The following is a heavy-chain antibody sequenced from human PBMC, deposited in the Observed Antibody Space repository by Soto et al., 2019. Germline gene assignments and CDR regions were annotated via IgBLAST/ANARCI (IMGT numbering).Heavy chain of an antibody. CDR1: GGTFSSYG. V-gene: IGHV1-69*13. CDR3: ASEGTGWDRRGVGDY. D-gene: IGHD1-26*01. J-gene: IGHJ4*02. Sequence: ASVKVSCKASGGTFSSYGISWVRQAPGQGLEWMGGIIPIFGTANYAQKFQGRVTITADESTSTAYMELSSLRSEDTAVYYCASEGTGWDRRGVGDYWGQGTLVTVSS. CDR2: IIPIFGTA.